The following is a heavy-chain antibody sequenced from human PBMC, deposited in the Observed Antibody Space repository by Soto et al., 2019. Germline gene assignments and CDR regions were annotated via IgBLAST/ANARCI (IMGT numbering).Heavy chain of an antibody. D-gene: IGHD3-9*01. CDR1: GYTFTSYG. J-gene: IGHJ3*02. Sequence: ASVKVSCKASGYTFTSYGISWVRQAPGQGLEWMGWISAYNGNTNYAQKLQGRVTMTTDTSTSTAYVELRSLRSDDTAVYYCERGDDILTGYDAFDIWGQGTMVTVSS. CDR3: ERGDDILTGYDAFDI. CDR2: ISAYNGNT. V-gene: IGHV1-18*01.